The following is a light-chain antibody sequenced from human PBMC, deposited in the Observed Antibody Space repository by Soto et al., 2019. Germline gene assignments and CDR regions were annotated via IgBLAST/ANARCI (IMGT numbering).Light chain of an antibody. CDR2: NVS. CDR3: TSSTSRGTYV. CDR1: SSDVGAYNF. Sequence: QSVLTQPASVSGSPGQSITISCTGTSSDVGAYNFVSWYRQHPGKAPKLIIYNVSDRPSGVSNRFSGSKSANTASLTISGLQAEDEADDYCTSSTSRGTYVFGTGTKVTVL. J-gene: IGLJ1*01. V-gene: IGLV2-14*03.